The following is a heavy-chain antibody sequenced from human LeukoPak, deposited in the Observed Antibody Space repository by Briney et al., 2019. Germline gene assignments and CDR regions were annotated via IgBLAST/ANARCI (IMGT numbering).Heavy chain of an antibody. CDR3: ARHSYYYDSSGYYSKGTFAY. Sequence: SETLSLTCTVSGGSISSSSYYWGWIRQPPGKGLEWIGSIYYSGSTYYNPSLKSRVTISVDTSKNQFSLKLSSVTAADPAVYSCARHSYYYDSSGYYSKGTFAYWGQGTLVTVSS. CDR2: IYYSGST. V-gene: IGHV4-39*01. J-gene: IGHJ4*02. CDR1: GGSISSSSYY. D-gene: IGHD3-22*01.